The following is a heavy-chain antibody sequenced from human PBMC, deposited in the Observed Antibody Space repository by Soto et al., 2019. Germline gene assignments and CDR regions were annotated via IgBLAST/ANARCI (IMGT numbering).Heavy chain of an antibody. J-gene: IGHJ4*02. V-gene: IGHV4-34*01. D-gene: IGHD2-15*01. CDR1: GGSFSGYY. CDR3: ARVARDCSGGSCYIDY. CDR2: INHSGST. Sequence: SETLSLTCAVYGGSFSGYYWSWIRQPPGKGLEWIGEINHSGSTNYNPSLKSRVTISVDTSKNQFSLKLSSATAADTAVYYCARVARDCSGGSCYIDYWGQGTPVTVSS.